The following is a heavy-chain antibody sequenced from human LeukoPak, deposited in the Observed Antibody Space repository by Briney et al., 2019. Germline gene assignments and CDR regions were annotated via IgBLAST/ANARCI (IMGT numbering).Heavy chain of an antibody. Sequence: GRSLRLSCAASGFTVSSNYMSWVRQAPGKGLEWVSVIYSGGGTYYADSVKGRFTISRDNSKNTLYLQMNSLRAEDTAVYYCARDGTCGGACKGAFDIWGQGTMVTVSS. CDR1: GFTVSSNY. CDR2: IYSGGGT. V-gene: IGHV3-66*01. CDR3: ARDGTCGGACKGAFDI. J-gene: IGHJ3*02. D-gene: IGHD2-21*02.